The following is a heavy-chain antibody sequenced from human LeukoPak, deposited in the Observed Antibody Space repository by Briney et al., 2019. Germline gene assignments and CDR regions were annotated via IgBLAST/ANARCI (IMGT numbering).Heavy chain of an antibody. CDR1: GFTFSTYG. Sequence: GRSLRLSCAASGFTFSTYGMHWVRQTPGKRLEWVAVTWYDGSYKYYGDSVKGRFTISRDNSKNTLYLQMASLRVEDTAVYYCARQFDGSNPNAFDIWGQGTMVTVSS. J-gene: IGHJ3*02. D-gene: IGHD1-26*01. CDR2: TWYDGSYK. V-gene: IGHV3-33*01. CDR3: ARQFDGSNPNAFDI.